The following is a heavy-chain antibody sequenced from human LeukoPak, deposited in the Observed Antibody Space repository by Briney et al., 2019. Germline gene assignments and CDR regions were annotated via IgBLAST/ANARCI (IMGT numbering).Heavy chain of an antibody. V-gene: IGHV3-21*01. J-gene: IGHJ4*02. CDR3: ARARDLVVPAGMGY. D-gene: IGHD2-2*01. CDR2: ISSSSSYI. Sequence: GSLTLSCAASGFTFSSYSMNWVRQAPGKGLEWVSSISSSSSYIYYADSVKGRFTISRDNAKNSLYLQMNSLRAEDTAVYYCARARDLVVPAGMGYWGQGTLVTVSS. CDR1: GFTFSSYS.